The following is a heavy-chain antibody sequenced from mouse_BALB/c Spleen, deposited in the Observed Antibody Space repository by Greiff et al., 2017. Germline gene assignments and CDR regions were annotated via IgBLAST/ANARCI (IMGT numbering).Heavy chain of an antibody. CDR2: ISSGGST. CDR3: ARGRTMIYYYAMDY. Sequence: EVKLVESGGGLVKPGGSLKLSCAASGFTFSSYAMSWVRQTPEKRLEWVASISSGGSTYYPDSVKGRFTISRDNARNILYLQMSSLRSEDTAMYYCARGRTMIYYYAMDYWGQGTSVTVSS. CDR1: GFTFSSYA. J-gene: IGHJ4*01. D-gene: IGHD2-4*01. V-gene: IGHV5-6-5*01.